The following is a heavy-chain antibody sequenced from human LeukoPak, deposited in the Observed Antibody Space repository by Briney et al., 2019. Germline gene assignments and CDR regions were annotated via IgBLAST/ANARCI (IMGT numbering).Heavy chain of an antibody. V-gene: IGHV1-69*06. D-gene: IGHD5-18*01. J-gene: IGHJ4*02. CDR2: IIPIFGTA. CDR1: GGTFSSYA. CDR3: ARDLRIQLWLSYFDY. Sequence: SVKVSCKASGGTFSSYAISWVRQAPGQALEWMGRIIPIFGTANYAQKFQGRVTITADKSTSTAYMELSSLRSEDTAVYYCARDLRIQLWLSYFDYWGQGTLVTVSS.